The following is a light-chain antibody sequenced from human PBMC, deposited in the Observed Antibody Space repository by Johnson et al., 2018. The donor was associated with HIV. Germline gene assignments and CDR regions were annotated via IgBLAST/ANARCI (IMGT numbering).Light chain of an antibody. CDR2: DNN. V-gene: IGLV1-51*01. Sequence: QSVLTQPPSVSAAPGQKVTISCSGCSSNIGNNYVSWYQQLPGTAPKLLTYDNNKRPSGIPDRFSGSNSGTSATLAITGLPTGDEADYYCGACDRSVSADVVGTGTKVTLL. J-gene: IGLJ1*01. CDR3: GACDRSVSADV. CDR1: SSNIGNNY.